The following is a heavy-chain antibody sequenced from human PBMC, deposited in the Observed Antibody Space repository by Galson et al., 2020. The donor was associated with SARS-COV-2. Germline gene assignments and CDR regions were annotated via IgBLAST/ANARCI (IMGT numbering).Heavy chain of an antibody. Sequence: GESLKISCAASGFTFSRYAMSWVRPAPGTGLEWVSSVSAGGASTYHADSVKGRFTVSRDNSKNTLYLQMNSLRAEDTALYYCAKDQGNDYGDQLDYWGQGTLVSVSS. CDR3: AKDQGNDYGDQLDY. D-gene: IGHD4-17*01. CDR2: VSAGGAST. V-gene: IGHV3-23*01. J-gene: IGHJ4*02. CDR1: GFTFSRYA.